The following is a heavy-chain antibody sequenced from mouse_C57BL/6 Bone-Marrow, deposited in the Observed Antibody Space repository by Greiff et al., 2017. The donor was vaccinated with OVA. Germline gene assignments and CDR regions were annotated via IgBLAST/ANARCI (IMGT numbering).Heavy chain of an antibody. Sequence: EVKLVESVAELVRPGASVKLSCTASGFNIKNTYMHWVKQRPEQGLEWIGRIDPANDNTKYAPKFQGKATMTADTSSNTAYLQLSSLSSEDTAVYCCARGNFGSSLYAMDYWGQGTSVTVST. CDR2: IDPANDNT. V-gene: IGHV14-3*01. D-gene: IGHD1-1*01. J-gene: IGHJ4*01. CDR3: ARGNFGSSLYAMDY. CDR1: GFNIKNTY.